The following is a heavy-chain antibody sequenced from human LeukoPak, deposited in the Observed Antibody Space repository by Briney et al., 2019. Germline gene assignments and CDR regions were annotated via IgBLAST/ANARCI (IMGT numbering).Heavy chain of an antibody. V-gene: IGHV3-23*01. CDR3: ARRGESTSYGDYRFDY. J-gene: IGHJ4*02. D-gene: IGHD4-17*01. CDR1: GFIFSNYA. CDR2: ISGSSGLT. Sequence: GGSLRLSWAASGFIFSNYAMGWVRQAPGRGLEWVSAISGSSGLTYYADSVKGRFTISRDNSKNTLFLQMNSLRAEDTAVYYCARRGESTSYGDYRFDYWGQGTLVTVSS.